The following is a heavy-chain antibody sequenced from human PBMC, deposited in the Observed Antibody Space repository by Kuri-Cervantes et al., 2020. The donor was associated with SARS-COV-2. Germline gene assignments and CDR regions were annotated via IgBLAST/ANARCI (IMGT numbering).Heavy chain of an antibody. D-gene: IGHD2-2*01. V-gene: IGHV4-39*01. J-gene: IGHJ6*02. CDR2: IYYSGST. Sequence: GSLRLSCTVSGGSISSSSYYWGWIRQPPGKGLEWIGSIYYSGSTYYNPSLKSRVTVLVDMSKNQVSLKLSSVTAADTAVYYCARSQHPTSRFYYYSLDIWGQGTTVTVSS. CDR1: GGSISSSSYY. CDR3: ARSQHPTSRFYYYSLDI.